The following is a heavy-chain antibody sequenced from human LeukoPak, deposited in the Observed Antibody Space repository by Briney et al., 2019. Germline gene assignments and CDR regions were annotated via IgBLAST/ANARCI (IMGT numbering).Heavy chain of an antibody. D-gene: IGHD5-12*01. J-gene: IGHJ5*02. CDR3: ARAQVGVATIYWFDP. CDR2: TNSDGSST. V-gene: IGHV3-74*01. CDR1: GFTFSSYW. Sequence: PGGSLRLSCAASGFTFSSYWMHWVRQAPGKGLVWVSRTNSDGSSTSYADSVKGRFTISRDNAKNTLYLQMNSLRAEDTAVYYCARAQVGVATIYWFDPWGQGTLVTVSS.